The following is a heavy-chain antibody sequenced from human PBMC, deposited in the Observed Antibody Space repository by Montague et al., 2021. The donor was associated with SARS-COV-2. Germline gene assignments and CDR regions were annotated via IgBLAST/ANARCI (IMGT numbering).Heavy chain of an antibody. J-gene: IGHJ4*02. CDR3: SRGQEVCASNGDLNY. CDR1: GGSFNFYY. CDR2: INHRGST. V-gene: IGHV4-34*01. D-gene: IGHD3-10*01. Sequence: SETLSLTCGVAGGSFNFYYWSWIRQPPGKGLEWIGEINHRGSTNNNPSLQTRVTISIDTSKNQFSLKLSSVTAADTAVYYCSRGQEVCASNGDLNYWGQGTLVTVSS.